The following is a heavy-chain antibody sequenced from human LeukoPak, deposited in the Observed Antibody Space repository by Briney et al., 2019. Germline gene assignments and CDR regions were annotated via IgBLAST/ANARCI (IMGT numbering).Heavy chain of an antibody. CDR1: GYTFTNYY. CDR3: AREGCSGGSCYTWFDP. D-gene: IGHD2-15*01. V-gene: IGHV1-46*01. Sequence: ASVKVSCKASGYTFTNYYMHWVRQAPGQGLEWMGIINPSGGSTSYAQKFQGRITMTRDTFTNTVYMELSSLRSEDTAVYYCAREGCSGGSCYTWFDPWGQGTLVTVSS. CDR2: INPSGGST. J-gene: IGHJ5*02.